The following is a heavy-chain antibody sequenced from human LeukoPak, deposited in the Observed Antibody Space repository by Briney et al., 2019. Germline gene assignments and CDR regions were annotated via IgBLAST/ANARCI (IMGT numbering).Heavy chain of an antibody. D-gene: IGHD2-15*01. CDR3: ARGVGYCSGGSCFNWFDP. CDR1: GSTFTSYG. Sequence: ASVTVCCTASGSTFTSYGISWVRQAPGQGHEWMGWISAYNGNTNYAQRLQGRVTMTTDTSTSTAYMELRSLRSDDTAVYCCARGVGYCSGGSCFNWFDPWGQGTLVTVSS. CDR2: ISAYNGNT. J-gene: IGHJ5*02. V-gene: IGHV1-18*04.